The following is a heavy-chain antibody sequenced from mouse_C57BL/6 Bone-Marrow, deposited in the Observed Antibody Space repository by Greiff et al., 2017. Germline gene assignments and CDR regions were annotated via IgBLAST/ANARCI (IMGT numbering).Heavy chain of an antibody. J-gene: IGHJ2*01. CDR2: IDPEIGDT. D-gene: IGHD2-3*01. Sequence: VQLKQSGAKLVRPGASVKLSCTASGFNIKDDYIHWVKQRPEQGLEWIGWIDPEIGDTEYASKFQGKATITSDTSSNTAYLQLSSLTSEATAVYYCSSFDGNYFDFWGQGTPLTVAS. V-gene: IGHV14-4*01. CDR1: GFNIKDDY. CDR3: SSFDGNYFDF.